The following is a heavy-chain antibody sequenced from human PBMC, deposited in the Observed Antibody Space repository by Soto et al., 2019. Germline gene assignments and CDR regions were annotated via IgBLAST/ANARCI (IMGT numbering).Heavy chain of an antibody. CDR3: ARSTNDYGDRH. CDR2: MNPNSGNT. D-gene: IGHD4-17*01. CDR1: GYTFTRYD. V-gene: IGHV1-8*01. J-gene: IGHJ4*02. Sequence: QVQLVQSGAEVKKPGASVKVSCKASGYTFTRYDIHWVRQATGQGLEWMGWMNPNSGNTGYAQNFQGRVTMTRNTSISTAYLELSSLSSEDTAVYYCARSTNDYGDRHWGQGTLVTVSS.